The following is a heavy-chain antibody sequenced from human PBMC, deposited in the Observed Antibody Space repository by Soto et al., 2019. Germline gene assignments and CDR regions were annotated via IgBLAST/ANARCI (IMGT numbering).Heavy chain of an antibody. CDR3: AKDKTLSGWYAFDY. CDR2: ISWNSGSI. CDR1: GFTFDGYA. V-gene: IGHV3-9*01. Sequence: EVQLVESGGGLVQPGRSLRLSCAASGFTFDGYAMHWVRQAPGKGLEWVSGISWNSGSIGYADSVKGRFTISRDNAKNSLYLQMNSLRAEDTVLYYCAKDKTLSGWYAFDYWGQGTLVTVSS. J-gene: IGHJ4*02. D-gene: IGHD6-19*01.